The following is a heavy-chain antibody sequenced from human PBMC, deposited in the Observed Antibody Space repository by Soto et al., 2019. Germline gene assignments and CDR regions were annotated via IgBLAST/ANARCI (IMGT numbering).Heavy chain of an antibody. Sequence: PGGSLRLSCAASGFTFSGSAMHWVRQASGKGLEWVGRIRSKANSYATAYAASVKGRFTISRDDSKNTAYLQMNSLKTEDTAVYYCTFLFSPGIAVAATDDYWGQGTLVTVSS. D-gene: IGHD6-19*01. V-gene: IGHV3-73*01. J-gene: IGHJ4*02. CDR3: TFLFSPGIAVAATDDY. CDR1: GFTFSGSA. CDR2: IRSKANSYAT.